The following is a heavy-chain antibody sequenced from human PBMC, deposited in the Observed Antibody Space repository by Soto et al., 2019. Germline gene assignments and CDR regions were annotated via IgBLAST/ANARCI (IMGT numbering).Heavy chain of an antibody. CDR1: GFTFSGYG. CDR3: AKELGRVAAALDY. J-gene: IGHJ4*02. Sequence: EVQLLESGGDLVQRGGSLRLSCAASGFTFSGYGMSWVRQAPGKWLECVSSITSNGSNTYYVDSVKGRFTISRDNSQNTLYLQMNSLTVEATAVYYCAKELGRVAAALDYWGQGTIVTVSS. D-gene: IGHD6-13*01. V-gene: IGHV3-23*01. CDR2: ITSNGSNT.